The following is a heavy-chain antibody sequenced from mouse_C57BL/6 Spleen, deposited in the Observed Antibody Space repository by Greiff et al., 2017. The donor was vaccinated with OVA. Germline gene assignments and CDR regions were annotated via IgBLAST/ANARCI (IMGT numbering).Heavy chain of an antibody. D-gene: IGHD2-4*01. V-gene: IGHV1-82*01. CDR3: AKGDYAGGSYFDY. J-gene: IGHJ2*01. CDR1: GYAFSSSW. CDR2: IYPGDGDT. Sequence: QVHVKQSGPELVKPGASVKISCKASGYAFSSSWMNWVKQRPGKGLEWIGRIYPGDGDTNYNGKFKGKATLTADKSSSTAYMQLSSLTSEDSAVYFGAKGDYAGGSYFDYWGQGTTLTVSS.